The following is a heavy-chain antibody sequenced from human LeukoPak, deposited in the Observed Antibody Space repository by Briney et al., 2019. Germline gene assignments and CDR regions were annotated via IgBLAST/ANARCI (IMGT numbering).Heavy chain of an antibody. CDR1: GFTFSSYA. Sequence: GGSLRLSCAASGFTFSSYAMSWVRQAPGKGLEWVSTISGSDDYTYYADSVKGRFTISRDNSKNTLYLQMNSLRAEDTAVYYCAKDLPRLWYWGQGTLVTVSS. D-gene: IGHD3-16*01. CDR3: AKDLPRLWY. J-gene: IGHJ4*02. CDR2: ISGSDDYT. V-gene: IGHV3-23*01.